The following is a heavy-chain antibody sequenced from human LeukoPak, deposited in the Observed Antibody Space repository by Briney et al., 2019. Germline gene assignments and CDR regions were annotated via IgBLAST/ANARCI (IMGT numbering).Heavy chain of an antibody. V-gene: IGHV3-66*01. D-gene: IGHD3-9*01. CDR1: GFTVNDNY. CDR2: IYRSGDT. J-gene: IGHJ6*03. CDR3: ARDRVKSDDILTGYPHYYYYFYMDV. Sequence: GGSLRLSCAASGFTVNDNYMSWVRQAPGKGMEWISVIYRSGDTYYSDSVTGGFTVSRDNDQKKIYLQLKSMRTEDRAVYYCARDRVKSDDILTGYPHYYYYFYMDVWGKGTVVTVSS.